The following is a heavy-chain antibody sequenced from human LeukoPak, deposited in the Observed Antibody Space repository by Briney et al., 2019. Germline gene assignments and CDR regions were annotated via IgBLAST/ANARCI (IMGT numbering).Heavy chain of an antibody. CDR2: ISGSGGST. Sequence: GGSLRLSCAASGFTFSSYAMSWVRQAPGKGLEWVSAISGSGGSTYYADSVKGRFTISRDNSKNTLYLQMNSLRAEDTAVYYCAKDKGGGHDSSGYYFVWGQGTLVTVSS. D-gene: IGHD3-22*01. V-gene: IGHV3-23*01. CDR3: AKDKGGGHDSSGYYFV. CDR1: GFTFSSYA. J-gene: IGHJ4*02.